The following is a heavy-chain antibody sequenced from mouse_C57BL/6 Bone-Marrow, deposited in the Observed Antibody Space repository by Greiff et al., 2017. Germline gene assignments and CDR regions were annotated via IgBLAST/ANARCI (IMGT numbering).Heavy chain of an antibody. CDR1: GFTFSSYA. CDR3: ARDPITTVDAMDY. V-gene: IGHV5-4*01. D-gene: IGHD1-1*01. J-gene: IGHJ4*01. CDR2: ISDGGSYT. Sequence: EVKLMESGGGLVKPGGSLKLSCAASGFTFSSYAMSWVRQTPEKRLEWVATISDGGSYTYYPDNVKGRFTISRDNAKNNLYLQMSHLKSEDTAMYYCARDPITTVDAMDYWGQGTSVTVSS.